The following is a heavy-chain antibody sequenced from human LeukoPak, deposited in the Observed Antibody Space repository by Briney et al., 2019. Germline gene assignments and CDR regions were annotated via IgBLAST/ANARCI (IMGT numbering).Heavy chain of an antibody. CDR1: GFTVSSNS. J-gene: IGHJ3*02. CDR3: AKDLWTLDAFDI. Sequence: PGGSLRLSCTVSGFTVSSNSMSWVRQAPGKGLEWVSFIYSDNTHYSDSVKGRFTISRDNSKNTLYLQMNSLRAEDTAVYYCAKDLWTLDAFDIWGQGTMVTVSS. CDR2: IYSDNT. V-gene: IGHV3-53*01. D-gene: IGHD2/OR15-2a*01.